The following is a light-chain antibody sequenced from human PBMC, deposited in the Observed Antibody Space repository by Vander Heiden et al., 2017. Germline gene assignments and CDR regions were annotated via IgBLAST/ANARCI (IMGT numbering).Light chain of an antibody. CDR2: SAS. CDR1: QSISNY. CDR3: QHYNSYPYT. J-gene: IGKJ3*01. Sequence: DIQMTQSPSSLSASLGDRATITCRASQSISNYLAWFQQKPGQAPKALIYSASSWESGVPSSFSGSGSGTDFTLTISSLQPEDFAAYYCQHYNSYPYTFGPGTKVDIK. V-gene: IGKV1-16*01.